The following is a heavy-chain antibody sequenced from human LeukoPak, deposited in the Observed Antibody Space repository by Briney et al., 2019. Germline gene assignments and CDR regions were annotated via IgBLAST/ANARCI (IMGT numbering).Heavy chain of an antibody. D-gene: IGHD4-17*01. J-gene: IGHJ4*02. V-gene: IGHV4-59*08. CDR3: ATHDYGGTYDY. CDR2: VYYSGST. CDR1: GGSISSYY. Sequence: PSETLSLTCTISGGSISSYYWSWIRQPPGEGLEWIGYVYYSGSTNYSPSLKSRVTISIDTSKNQFSLKLRSVTAADTAVYYCATHDYGGTYDYWGQGTLVTVSS.